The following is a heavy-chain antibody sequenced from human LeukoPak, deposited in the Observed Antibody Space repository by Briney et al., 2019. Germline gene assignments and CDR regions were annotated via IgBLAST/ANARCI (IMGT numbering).Heavy chain of an antibody. CDR1: GFTLTTYA. D-gene: IGHD1-26*01. V-gene: IGHV3-74*01. Sequence: GGFLRLSCAASGFTLTTYAMYWVRQAPGKGLVWVSRLTTDGSSTIYADSVMGRFTVSRDIAKNTLYLEMNSLRAEDTAVYYCARAQLGTPTDCWGQGTLATVSS. CDR2: LTTDGSST. J-gene: IGHJ4*02. CDR3: ARAQLGTPTDC.